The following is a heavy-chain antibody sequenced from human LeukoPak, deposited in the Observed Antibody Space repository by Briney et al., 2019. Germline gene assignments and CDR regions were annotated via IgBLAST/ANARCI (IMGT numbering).Heavy chain of an antibody. CDR1: GFTVSSNY. V-gene: IGHV3-66*04. J-gene: IGHJ4*02. CDR2: IYSGGST. D-gene: IGHD3-10*01. CDR3: ARLWFGELFPFD. Sequence: PGGSLRLSCAASGFTVSSNYMSWVRQAPGKGLEWVSVIYSGGSTYYADSVKGRFIISRDNSKNTLYLQMNSLRAEDTAVYYCARLWFGELFPFDWGQGTLVTVSS.